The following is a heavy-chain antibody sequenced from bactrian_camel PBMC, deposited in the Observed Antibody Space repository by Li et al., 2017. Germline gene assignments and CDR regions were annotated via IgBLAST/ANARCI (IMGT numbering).Heavy chain of an antibody. CDR1: RDDFSATAYC. V-gene: IGHV3S53*01. Sequence: HVQLVESGGASVQAGGSLRLPCTPSRDDFSATAYCWSWFRQAPAAKQREGVASIYSGNGTASYYADSVRGRFTISQGNAERTVYLQMNSLKPEDTAMYYCVADPSVFPVCAINVMRMTYRGQGTQVTVS. J-gene: IGHJ4*01. CDR2: IYSGNGTA. CDR3: VADPSVFPVCAINVMRMTY. D-gene: IGHD3*01.